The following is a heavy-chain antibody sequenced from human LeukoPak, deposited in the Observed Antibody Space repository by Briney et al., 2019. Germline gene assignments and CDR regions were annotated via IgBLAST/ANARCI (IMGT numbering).Heavy chain of an antibody. D-gene: IGHD3-10*01. V-gene: IGHV4-59*08. CDR2: IYYSGST. CDR3: ARRCRGSHYPYYYYGMDV. Sequence: PSETLSLTCTVSGGSISSYYWSWIRQPPGKGLEWIGYIYYSGSTNYNPSLKSRVTISVDTSKNQFSLKLSSVTAADTAVYYCARRCRGSHYPYYYYGMDVWGQGTTVTVSS. CDR1: GGSISSYY. J-gene: IGHJ6*02.